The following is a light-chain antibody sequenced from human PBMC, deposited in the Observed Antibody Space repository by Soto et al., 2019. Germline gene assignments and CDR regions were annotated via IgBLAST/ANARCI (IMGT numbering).Light chain of an antibody. CDR1: QTVSSS. J-gene: IGKJ1*01. CDR3: QQYNNWPPS. CDR2: DAS. V-gene: IGKV3-15*01. Sequence: EIVMTQSPGTLSLSPGERATLSCRASQTVSSSLAWYQQIPGQPPRPLIYDASTRATGIPDRFRGSGSGTEFTLTISSLQSEDFAIYYCQQYNNWPPSFGQGTKVDIK.